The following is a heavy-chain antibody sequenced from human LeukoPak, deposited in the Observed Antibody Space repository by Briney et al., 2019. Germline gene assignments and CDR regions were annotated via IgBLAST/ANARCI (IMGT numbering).Heavy chain of an antibody. J-gene: IGHJ4*02. CDR1: XGXXXXXX. Sequence: SETLSLTCTVXXGXXXXXXXXXXXXXXXXXXXXXXYXXYTXTTYYNXSLXSXVTISVDTSKNQFSLRLSSVTAADTAVYXCARHISGGATLDWGQGTLVTVSS. D-gene: IGHD2-15*01. CDR2: XXYTXTT. V-gene: IGHV4-59*08. CDR3: ARHISGGATLD.